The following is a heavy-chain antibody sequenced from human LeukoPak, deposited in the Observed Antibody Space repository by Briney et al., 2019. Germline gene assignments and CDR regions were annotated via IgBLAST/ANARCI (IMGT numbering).Heavy chain of an antibody. Sequence: SETLSLTCTVSGGSISSYYWSWIRQPPGKGLEWIGYIYYSGSTNYNPSPKSRVTISVDPSKKQFSLKLSSVTAADTPVYYCAMVPIWGWELSVWGQGTLVTVSS. CDR2: IYYSGST. CDR3: AMVPIWGWELSV. V-gene: IGHV4-59*01. CDR1: GGSISSYY. D-gene: IGHD3-10*01. J-gene: IGHJ4*02.